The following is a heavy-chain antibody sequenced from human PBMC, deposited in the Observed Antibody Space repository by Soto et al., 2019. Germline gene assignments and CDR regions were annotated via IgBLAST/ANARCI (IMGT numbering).Heavy chain of an antibody. Sequence: SETLSLTCTVPGGSISSSSYYWGWIRQPPGKGLEWIGSIYYSGSTYYNPSLKSRVTISVETSKNQFSLKLSSVTAADTAVYYCASSSPEDDYYYYYGMDVWGQGTTVTVSS. D-gene: IGHD6-13*01. CDR2: IYYSGST. CDR3: ASSSPEDDYYYYYGMDV. V-gene: IGHV4-39*01. J-gene: IGHJ6*02. CDR1: GGSISSSSYY.